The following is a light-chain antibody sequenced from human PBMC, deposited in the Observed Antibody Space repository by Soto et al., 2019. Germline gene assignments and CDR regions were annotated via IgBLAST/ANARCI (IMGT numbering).Light chain of an antibody. CDR2: HVS. CDR3: TSFTRDNIYV. V-gene: IGLV2-14*03. Sequence: QSALTQPASVSGSPGQSITISCTGTSSDFGGYNYVSWYQQYPGKVPKLLIYHVSNRPSGVSNRFSGSKSGNTASLTISGLQAEDEADYFCTSFTRDNIYVFGNGTKVTV. J-gene: IGLJ1*01. CDR1: SSDFGGYNY.